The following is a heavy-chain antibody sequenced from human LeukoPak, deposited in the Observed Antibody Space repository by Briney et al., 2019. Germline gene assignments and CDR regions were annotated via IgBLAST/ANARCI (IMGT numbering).Heavy chain of an antibody. D-gene: IGHD5-18*01. V-gene: IGHV3-23*01. CDR3: AIVDTAMDP. Sequence: GGSLRLSCAASGFTFSTYSMNWVRQAAGKGLEWVSNIDNSGGSTYYADSVKGRFTISRDNSKNTLYLQMNSLRAEDTAVYYCAIVDTAMDPWGQGTLVIVSS. J-gene: IGHJ5*02. CDR2: IDNSGGST. CDR1: GFTFSTYS.